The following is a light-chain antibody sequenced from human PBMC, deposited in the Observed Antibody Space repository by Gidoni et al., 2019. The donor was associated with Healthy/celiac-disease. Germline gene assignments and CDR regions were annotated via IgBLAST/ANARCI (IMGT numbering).Light chain of an antibody. CDR1: QSVSSN. CDR3: QQDNNWPPLT. CDR2: GAS. J-gene: IGKJ4*01. Sequence: IVMTPSPATLSVSPGERATLSCRASQSVSSNLAWYQQKPGQAPRLLIYGASTRATGIPARFSGSGSGTEFTLTISSLQSEDFAVYYCQQDNNWPPLTFGGGTKVEIK. V-gene: IGKV3-15*01.